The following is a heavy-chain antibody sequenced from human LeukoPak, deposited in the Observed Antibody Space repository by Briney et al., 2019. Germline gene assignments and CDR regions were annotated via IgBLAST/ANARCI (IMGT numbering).Heavy chain of an antibody. CDR1: VYTFTRYG. CDR3: ARDQFTPAAFDY. D-gene: IGHD6-13*01. Sequence: ASVNVSCKASVYTFTRYGISWVRQAPGQGLEGMGWISAYNGNTNYAQKLQGRVTMTTDTSTSTAYMELRSLRSDDTAVYYCARDQFTPAAFDYWGQGTLVTVSS. V-gene: IGHV1-18*01. CDR2: ISAYNGNT. J-gene: IGHJ4*02.